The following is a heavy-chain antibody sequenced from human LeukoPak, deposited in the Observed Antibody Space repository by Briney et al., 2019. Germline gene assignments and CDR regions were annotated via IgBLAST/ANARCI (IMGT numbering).Heavy chain of an antibody. Sequence: ASVKVSCKASGYTFTGYYMHWVRQAPGQGLEWMGWINPNSGGTNYAQKFQGRVTMTRDTSISTAYMELSRLRSDDTAVYYCARDLGRYNWNDNYFDYWGQGTLVTVSS. CDR2: INPNSGGT. CDR1: GYTFTGYY. J-gene: IGHJ4*02. V-gene: IGHV1-2*02. D-gene: IGHD1-20*01. CDR3: ARDLGRYNWNDNYFDY.